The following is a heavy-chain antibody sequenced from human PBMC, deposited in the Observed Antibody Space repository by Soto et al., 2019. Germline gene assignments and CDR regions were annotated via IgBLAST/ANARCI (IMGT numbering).Heavy chain of an antibody. CDR3: ATHPMATITDDAGMDV. CDR1: GGTFSSYA. CDR2: IIPIFGTA. D-gene: IGHD5-12*01. J-gene: IGHJ6*02. Sequence: QVQLVQSGAEVKKPGSSVKVSCKASGGTFSSYAISWVRQAPGQGLEWMGGIIPIFGTANYAQKFQGRVTITADESTSXAYMELSSLRLEATAPYYCATHPMATITDDAGMDVWGQGTTVTASS. V-gene: IGHV1-69*12.